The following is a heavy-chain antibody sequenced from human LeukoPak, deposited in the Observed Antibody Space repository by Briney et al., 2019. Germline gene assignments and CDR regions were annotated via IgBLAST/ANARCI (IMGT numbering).Heavy chain of an antibody. Sequence: SGPTLVNPTQTLTLTCTFSGFSLTTSGVGVGWIRRPPRKALEGLALIYWDDDKRYSPSLKTRLTITKDTSKNQVVLTVTNMDPVDTATYYCAHSKRHFSSPSLDYWGQGTLVTVSS. CDR1: GFSLTTSGVG. V-gene: IGHV2-5*02. CDR2: IYWDDDK. J-gene: IGHJ4*02. D-gene: IGHD2-2*01. CDR3: AHSKRHFSSPSLDY.